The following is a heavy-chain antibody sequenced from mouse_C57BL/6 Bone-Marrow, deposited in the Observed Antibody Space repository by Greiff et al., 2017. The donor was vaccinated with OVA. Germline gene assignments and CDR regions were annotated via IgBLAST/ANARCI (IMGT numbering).Heavy chain of an antibody. CDR1: GYTFTSYD. D-gene: IGHD2-5*01. CDR2: IYPRDGST. J-gene: IGHJ3*01. CDR3: ARSGYSNPAWFAY. V-gene: IGHV1-85*01. Sequence: VQLQQSGPELVKPGASVKLSCKASGYTFTSYDINWVKQRPGQGLEWIGRIYPRDGSTKYNEKFKGKATLPVDTSSSTAYMELPSLTSEDSAVYFVARSGYSNPAWFAYWGQGTLVTVSA.